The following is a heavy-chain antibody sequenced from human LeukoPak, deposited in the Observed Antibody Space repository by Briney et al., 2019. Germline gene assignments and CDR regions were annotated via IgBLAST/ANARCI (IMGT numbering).Heavy chain of an antibody. CDR3: ARARITMVRGVTGNNWFDP. Sequence: ASVKVSCKASGYTFTSYYMHWVRQAPGQGLEWMGIINPSGGSTSYAQKFQGRVTMTRDTSTSTVYMELSSLRSEDTAVYYCARARITMVRGVTGNNWFDPWGQGTLVTVSS. CDR1: GYTFTSYY. CDR2: INPSGGST. V-gene: IGHV1-46*01. J-gene: IGHJ5*02. D-gene: IGHD3-10*01.